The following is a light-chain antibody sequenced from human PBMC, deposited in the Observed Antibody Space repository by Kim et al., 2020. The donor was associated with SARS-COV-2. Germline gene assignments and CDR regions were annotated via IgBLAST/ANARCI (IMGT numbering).Light chain of an antibody. CDR2: SHS. CDR3: ATWDDTLNGWV. CDR1: SSNIGAHS. V-gene: IGLV1-44*01. Sequence: QSVLTQPPSVSGTPGQRVTFSCSGSSSNIGAHSVSWYLHLPGTAPKLLLHSHSERPSGVPDRFSGSRSGTSASLVISGLQSDDEADYYCATWDDTLNGWVFGGGTKLTVL. J-gene: IGLJ3*02.